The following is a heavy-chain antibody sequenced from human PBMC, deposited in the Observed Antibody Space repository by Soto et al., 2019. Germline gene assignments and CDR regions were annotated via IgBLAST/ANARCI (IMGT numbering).Heavy chain of an antibody. CDR1: GYTFTSYG. D-gene: IGHD3-22*01. V-gene: IGHV1-18*01. J-gene: IGHJ4*02. CDR3: AGGDYYDSSGSLDY. Sequence: ASVKVSCKASGYTFTSYGISWVRQAPGQGLEWMGWISAYNGNTNYAQKLQGRVTMTTDTSTSTAYMELRSLRSDDTAVYYCAGGDYYDSSGSLDYWCQGTLVTVSS. CDR2: ISAYNGNT.